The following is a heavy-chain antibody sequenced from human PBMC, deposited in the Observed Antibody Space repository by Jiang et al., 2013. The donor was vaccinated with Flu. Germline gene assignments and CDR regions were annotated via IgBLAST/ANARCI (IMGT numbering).Heavy chain of an antibody. D-gene: IGHD1-1*01. CDR1: GYSFTNYA. V-gene: IGHV7-4-1*02. CDR2: INTNTGNP. J-gene: IGHJ4*02. CDR3: GRESLGHWIDY. Sequence: ELKKPGTSLKLSCKTSGYSFTNYAMNWVRQAPGQGLEWMGWINTNTGNPTYAQAFTGRFVFSLDTSVSTTYLEINNLKAEDSAIYYCGRESLGHWIDYWGQGTLVTVSS.